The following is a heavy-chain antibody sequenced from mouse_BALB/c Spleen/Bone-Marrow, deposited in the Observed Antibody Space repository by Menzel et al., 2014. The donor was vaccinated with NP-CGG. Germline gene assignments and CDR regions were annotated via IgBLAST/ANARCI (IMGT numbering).Heavy chain of an antibody. Sequence: XQLQQSGAELARPGASVKLSCKASGYTFTDYYLSWVKQRTGQGLEWIGETYPGSGNTYYNEKFKGKATLTADRSSSTAYMQLSSLTSEDSAVYFCARAASLDYWGXXXXXTXSS. CDR3: ARAASLDY. CDR1: GYTFTDYY. J-gene: IGHJ4*01. CDR2: TYPGSGNT. V-gene: IGHV1-77*01.